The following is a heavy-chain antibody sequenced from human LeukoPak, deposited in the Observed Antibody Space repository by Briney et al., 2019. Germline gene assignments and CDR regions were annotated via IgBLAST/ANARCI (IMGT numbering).Heavy chain of an antibody. Sequence: SQTLSLTCTVSGGSISSGGYYWSWIRQPPGKGLEWIGEINHSGSTNYNPSLKSRVTISVDTSKNQFSLKLSSVTAADTAVYYCARWDYYDSSGYIFWGQGTLVTVSS. CDR2: INHSGST. V-gene: IGHV4-30-2*01. CDR3: ARWDYYDSSGYIF. D-gene: IGHD3-22*01. CDR1: GGSISSGGYY. J-gene: IGHJ4*02.